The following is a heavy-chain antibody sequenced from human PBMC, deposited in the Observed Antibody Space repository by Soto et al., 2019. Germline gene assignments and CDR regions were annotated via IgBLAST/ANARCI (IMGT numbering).Heavy chain of an antibody. J-gene: IGHJ4*02. D-gene: IGHD6-13*01. V-gene: IGHV3-21*01. CDR3: ARVLTTATGAFDY. Sequence: EVQLVESGGGLVKPGGSLRLSCAASGFSLSTYSMNWVRQAPGKGLEWVSSISSSSNNIYYADSVKGRFTISRDNAKNSLFLQVNSLRDEDSAVYFCARVLTTATGAFDYWGQGTLVTVSS. CDR2: ISSSSNNI. CDR1: GFSLSTYS.